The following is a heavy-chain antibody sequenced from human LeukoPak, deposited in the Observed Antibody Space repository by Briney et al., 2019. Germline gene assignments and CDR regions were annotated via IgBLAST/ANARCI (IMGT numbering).Heavy chain of an antibody. CDR3: ASLITMIGDDY. CDR1: GGSISSSSYY. Sequence: SETLSLTCTVSGGSISSSSYYWGWIRQPPGKGLEWIGSIYYSGSTYYNPSLKSRVTISVDTFKNQFSLKLSSVTAADTAVYYCASLITMIGDDYWGQGTLVTVSS. D-gene: IGHD3-22*01. J-gene: IGHJ4*02. V-gene: IGHV4-39*01. CDR2: IYYSGST.